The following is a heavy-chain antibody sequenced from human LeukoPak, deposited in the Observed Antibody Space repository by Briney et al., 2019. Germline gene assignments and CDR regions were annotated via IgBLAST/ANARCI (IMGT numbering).Heavy chain of an antibody. D-gene: IGHD3-10*01. CDR1: GYTFTCYG. Sequence: GASVKVSCKASGYTFTCYGISWVRQAPGQGLEWMGWISAYNGNTNYAQKLQGRVTMTTDTSTSTAYMELRSPRSDDTAVYYCARDAPEAMVRGRGYYYYGMDVWGQGTTVTVSS. V-gene: IGHV1-18*01. J-gene: IGHJ6*02. CDR3: ARDAPEAMVRGRGYYYYGMDV. CDR2: ISAYNGNT.